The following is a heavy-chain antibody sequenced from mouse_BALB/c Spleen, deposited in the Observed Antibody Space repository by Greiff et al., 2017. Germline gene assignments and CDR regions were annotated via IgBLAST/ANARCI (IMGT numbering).Heavy chain of an antibody. J-gene: IGHJ3*01. CDR1: GCSLTSYG. V-gene: IGHV2-9*02. CDR3: ASGGLSGGAWFAY. Sequence: VKLMESGPGLVAPSQSLSITCTVSGCSLTSYGVHWVRQPPGKGLEWLGVIWAGGSTNYNSAHMSRLSISTDNAKSPVFLKMNSLQTDDTAMYCCASGGLSGGAWFAYWGQGTLVTVSA. CDR2: IWAGGST. D-gene: IGHD1-3*01.